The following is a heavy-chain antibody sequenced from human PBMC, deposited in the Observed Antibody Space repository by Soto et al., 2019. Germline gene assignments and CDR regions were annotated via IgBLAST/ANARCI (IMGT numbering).Heavy chain of an antibody. D-gene: IGHD2-15*01. Sequence: PGEALKISCKGSGYTFTTYWIGWVRQMPGKVLEWMAIIYPGDSDTRYSPSCQGQVTISADKSISTAYLQWSSLKASDTAMYYCARQGAYCSGGTCYSNAFDIWGQGXMVTV. CDR3: ARQGAYCSGGTCYSNAFDI. J-gene: IGHJ3*02. CDR1: GYTFTTYW. V-gene: IGHV5-51*01. CDR2: IYPGDSDT.